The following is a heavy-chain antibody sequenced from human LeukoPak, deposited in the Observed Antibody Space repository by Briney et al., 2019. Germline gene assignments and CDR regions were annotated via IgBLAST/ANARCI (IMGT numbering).Heavy chain of an antibody. D-gene: IGHD3-22*01. CDR3: ARPMPGGYYYDSSVPTVGASTATNIRYDY. CDR2: ISAYNGNT. J-gene: IGHJ4*02. Sequence: ASVKVSCKASGYTFTSYGISWVRQAPGQGLEWMGWISAYNGNTNYAQKLQGRVTMTTDTSTSTAYVELRSLRSDDTAVYYCARPMPGGYYYDSSVPTVGASTATNIRYDYWGQGTLVTVSS. CDR1: GYTFTSYG. V-gene: IGHV1-18*01.